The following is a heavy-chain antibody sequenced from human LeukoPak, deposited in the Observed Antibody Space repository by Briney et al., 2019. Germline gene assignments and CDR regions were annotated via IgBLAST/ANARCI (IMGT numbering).Heavy chain of an antibody. CDR2: IYHSGST. V-gene: IGHV4-59*08. CDR1: GGSISSYY. J-gene: IGHJ4*02. CDR3: ARRALNFSYFDY. Sequence: SETLSLTCTVSGGSISSYYWSWIRQPPGKGLEWIGSIYHSGSTYYNPSLKSRVTISVDTSKNQFSLKLSSVTAADTAVYYCARRALNFSYFDYWGQGTLVTVSS.